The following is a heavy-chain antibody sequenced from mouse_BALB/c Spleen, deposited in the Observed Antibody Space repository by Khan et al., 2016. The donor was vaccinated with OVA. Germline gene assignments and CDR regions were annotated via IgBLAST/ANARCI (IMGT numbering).Heavy chain of an antibody. D-gene: IGHD2-3*01. J-gene: IGHJ4*01. Sequence: EVQLQQSGPGLVKPSQSLSLTCTVTGYSITSDYAWNWIRQFPGNKLEWMGYISSSGSTSYNPSLKSRISITRDKSKNQFFLQLNSVTTEDTATYYGARRGDGYYGAMDYWGQGTSVTVSS. CDR1: GYSITSDYA. CDR2: ISSSGST. CDR3: ARRGDGYYGAMDY. V-gene: IGHV3-2*02.